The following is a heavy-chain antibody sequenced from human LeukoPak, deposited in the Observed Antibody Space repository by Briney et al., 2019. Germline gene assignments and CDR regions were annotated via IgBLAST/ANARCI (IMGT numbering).Heavy chain of an antibody. CDR3: ARDRAYNIVVVPAAKATYYYYMDV. D-gene: IGHD2-2*01. J-gene: IGHJ6*03. CDR2: IYYSGTT. Sequence: SETLSLTCTVSGGSISSYYWSWIRQPPGKGLTWIGYIYYSGTTNYNPSLKSRVTISVDTSKNQFSLKLSSVTAADTAVYYCARDRAYNIVVVPAAKATYYYYMDVWGKGTTVTVSS. V-gene: IGHV4-59*12. CDR1: GGSISSYY.